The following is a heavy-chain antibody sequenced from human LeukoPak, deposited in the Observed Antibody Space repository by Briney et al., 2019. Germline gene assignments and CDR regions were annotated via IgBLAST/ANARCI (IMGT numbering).Heavy chain of an antibody. CDR1: GFTFSSYS. CDR2: ISSSSSTI. V-gene: IGHV3-48*01. Sequence: PGGSLRLSCAASGFTFSSYSMNWVRQAPGKGLEWVSYISSSSSTIYYADSVKGRFTISRDNAKNSLYLQMNSLRAEDTAVYYCARDRYYYDSSGYLVTFDYWGQGTLVTVSS. J-gene: IGHJ4*02. D-gene: IGHD3-22*01. CDR3: ARDRYYYDSSGYLVTFDY.